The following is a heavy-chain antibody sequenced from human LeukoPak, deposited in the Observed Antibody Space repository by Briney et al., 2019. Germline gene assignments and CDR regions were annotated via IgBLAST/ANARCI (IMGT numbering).Heavy chain of an antibody. CDR2: ISAYNGNT. D-gene: IGHD3-22*01. CDR1: GYTFTSYG. V-gene: IGHV1-18*01. CDR3: ARGEYYYDSSGYYYRSTGDY. J-gene: IGHJ4*02. Sequence: ASVKVSCKASGYTFTSYGISWVRQAPGQGLEWTGWISAYNGNTNYAQKLQGRVTMTTDTSTSTAYMELRSLRSDDTAVYYCARGEYYYDSSGYYYRSTGDYWGQGTLVTVSS.